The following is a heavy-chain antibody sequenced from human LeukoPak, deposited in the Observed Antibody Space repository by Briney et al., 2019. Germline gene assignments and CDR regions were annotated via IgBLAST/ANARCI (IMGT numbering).Heavy chain of an antibody. CDR1: GFTSSSYA. CDR3: ARRYDFWSGSVYGMDV. J-gene: IGHJ6*02. CDR2: ISYDGSNK. Sequence: GGSLRLSCAASGFTSSSYAMHWVRQAPGKGLEWVAVISYDGSNKYYADSVKGRFTISRDNSKNTLYLQTNSLRVEDTAVYYCARRYDFWSGSVYGMDVWGQGTTVTVSS. V-gene: IGHV3-30-3*01. D-gene: IGHD3-3*01.